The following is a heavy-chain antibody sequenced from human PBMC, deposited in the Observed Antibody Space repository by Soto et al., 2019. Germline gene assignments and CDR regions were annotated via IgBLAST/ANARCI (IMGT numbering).Heavy chain of an antibody. J-gene: IGHJ6*02. CDR1: GFTFSSYG. V-gene: IGHV3-30*18. CDR2: ISYDGSNK. D-gene: IGHD3-10*01. Sequence: PGGSLRLSCAASGFTFSSYGMHWVRQAPGKGLEWVAVISYDGSNKYYADSVKGRFTISRDNSKNTLYLQMNSLRAEDTAVYYCAKAARGGSGSYSLYYYYGMDVWGQGTTVTVSS. CDR3: AKAARGGSGSYSLYYYYGMDV.